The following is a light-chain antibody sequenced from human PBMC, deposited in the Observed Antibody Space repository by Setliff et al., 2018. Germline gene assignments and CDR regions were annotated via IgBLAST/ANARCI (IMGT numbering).Light chain of an antibody. CDR3: SSYSTRTSLDV. J-gene: IGLJ1*01. CDR2: TNN. CDR1: TSGFS. V-gene: IGLV1-40*01. Sequence: QSVLTQPPSVSGAPGQTVSISCTGSTSGFSVHWYQQLPGVAPKLIIWTNNIRSSGVPDRFSGSKSGTSASLVITGLQPEDEADYYCSSYSTRTSLDVFGTGTKVTVL.